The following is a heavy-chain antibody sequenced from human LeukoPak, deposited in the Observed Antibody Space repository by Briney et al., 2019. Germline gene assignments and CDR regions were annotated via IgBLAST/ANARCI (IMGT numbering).Heavy chain of an antibody. CDR3: ARGDGGNSGPRRAFDF. V-gene: IGHV1-18*01. J-gene: IGHJ4*02. D-gene: IGHD4-23*01. CDR2: ISAYNGNT. Sequence: GASVKVSCKASGYTFTSYGISWVRQAPGHALEWLGWISAYNGNTNYAQKLQGRVTMTRDRSTSTVYMELSSVRSEDTDVYYCARGDGGNSGPRRAFDFWGQGTLVTVSS. CDR1: GYTFTSYG.